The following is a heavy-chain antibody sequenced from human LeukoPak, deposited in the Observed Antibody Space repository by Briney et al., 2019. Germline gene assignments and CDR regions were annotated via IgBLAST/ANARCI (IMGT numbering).Heavy chain of an antibody. J-gene: IGHJ4*02. Sequence: GGSLRLSCAASGFTFSSYAMHWVRQAPGKGLEWVAVVSSDGSNKYYADSVKGRFTISRDNSKNTLYLQMNSLRAEDTAVYYCARGYDSSGYYFDYWGQGTLVTVSS. CDR2: VSSDGSNK. V-gene: IGHV3-30*04. CDR3: ARGYDSSGYYFDY. D-gene: IGHD3-22*01. CDR1: GFTFSSYA.